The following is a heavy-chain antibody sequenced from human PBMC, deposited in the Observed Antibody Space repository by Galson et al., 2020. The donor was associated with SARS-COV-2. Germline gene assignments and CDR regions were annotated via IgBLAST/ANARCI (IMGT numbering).Heavy chain of an antibody. Sequence: GESLKISSAASGFTFRSYAMNWVRQAPGKRLEWASVFSGSGGVASSADSVKGRFTVSRDDSKNTPSLQMTSPSADASAIYYCASGGLFGELLVSFDYWGQGTLVTVSS. D-gene: IGHD3-10*01. J-gene: IGHJ4*02. CDR1: GFTFRSYA. CDR3: ASGGLFGELLVSFDY. V-gene: IGHV3-23*01. CDR2: FSGSGGVA.